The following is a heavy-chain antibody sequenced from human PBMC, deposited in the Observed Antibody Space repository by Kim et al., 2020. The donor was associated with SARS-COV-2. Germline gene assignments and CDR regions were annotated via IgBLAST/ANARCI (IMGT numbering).Heavy chain of an antibody. CDR3: ARGCVSTSFGVTI. D-gene: IGHD3-3*01. CDR1: GYTFSRYD. J-gene: IGHJ3*02. Sequence: ASVKVSCKAAGYTFSRYDINWVRQAPGQGFEWMGWMNPNSGDTGYAQKFQGRVTMTSDTSISTAYMELRGLRFEDSAFYYCARGCVSTSFGVTIW. V-gene: IGHV1-8*01. CDR2: MNPNSGDT.